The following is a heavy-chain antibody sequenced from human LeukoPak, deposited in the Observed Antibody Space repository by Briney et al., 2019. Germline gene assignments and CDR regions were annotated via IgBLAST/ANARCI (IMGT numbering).Heavy chain of an antibody. CDR3: ARDLHAYYDFWSGYYDY. J-gene: IGHJ4*02. CDR1: GFTVSSNY. D-gene: IGHD3-3*01. V-gene: IGHV3-66*01. Sequence: PGGSLRLSCAASGFTVSSNYMSWVRQAPGKGLEWVSVIYSGGSTYYADSVKGRFTTSRDNSKNTLYLQMNSLRAEDTAVYYCARDLHAYYDFWSGYYDYWGQGTLVTVSS. CDR2: IYSGGST.